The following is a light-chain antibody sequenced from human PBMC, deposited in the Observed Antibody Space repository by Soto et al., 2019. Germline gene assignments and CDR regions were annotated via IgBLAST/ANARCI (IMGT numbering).Light chain of an antibody. J-gene: IGKJ1*01. CDR1: QSVSSY. CDR2: DAS. V-gene: IGKV3-11*01. Sequence: EIVLTQSPATLSLSPGERATVSCRASQSVSSYLAWYQQKPGQAPRLLIYDASNRATGIPARFSGSGSGTDFTITLSSLEPEDFAVYYCQQRSNWPPVTFGQGTKVEIK. CDR3: QQRSNWPPVT.